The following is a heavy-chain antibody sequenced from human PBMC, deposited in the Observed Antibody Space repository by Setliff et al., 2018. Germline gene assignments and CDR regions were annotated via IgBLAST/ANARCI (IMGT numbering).Heavy chain of an antibody. CDR3: ARDRGYPDAFDI. J-gene: IGHJ3*02. CDR1: GFTFSYYA. CDR2: ISDNGGNT. D-gene: IGHD5-18*01. Sequence: GGSLRLSCAASGFTFSYYAMHWVRQAPGKGLEYVSAISDNGGNTYYADSVKGRFTISRDNSRNILYLQMGSLRAEDMAVYYCARDRGYPDAFDIWGQGTMVTVSS. V-gene: IGHV3-64*02.